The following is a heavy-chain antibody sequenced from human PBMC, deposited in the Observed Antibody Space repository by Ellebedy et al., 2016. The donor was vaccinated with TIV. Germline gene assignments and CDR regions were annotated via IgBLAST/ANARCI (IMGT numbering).Heavy chain of an antibody. J-gene: IGHJ4*02. CDR3: ARVAVTGLAVDS. Sequence: GESLKISXAASGFTFSSYGMSWVRQAPGKGLEWVSVISGSGVSTYYADSVKGRFTISRDNAKNSLYLQMDSLRAEDTAVYYCARVAVTGLAVDSWGQGNLVTVSS. D-gene: IGHD2-21*02. CDR1: GFTFSSYG. V-gene: IGHV3-23*01. CDR2: ISGSGVST.